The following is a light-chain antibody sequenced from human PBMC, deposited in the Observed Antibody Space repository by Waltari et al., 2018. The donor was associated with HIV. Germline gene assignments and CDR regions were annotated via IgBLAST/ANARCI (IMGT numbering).Light chain of an antibody. V-gene: IGKV3-11*01. CDR3: QQRSNWPRGGYT. CDR1: QSVSRY. Sequence: EIVLTQSPATLSLSPGERATLPCRASQSVSRYLAWYQPKPGQAPRLLIYDASNRATGIPARFRGSGSGTDFPLTISSLEPEDFAVYYCQQRSNWPRGGYTFGQGTKLEIK. CDR2: DAS. J-gene: IGKJ2*01.